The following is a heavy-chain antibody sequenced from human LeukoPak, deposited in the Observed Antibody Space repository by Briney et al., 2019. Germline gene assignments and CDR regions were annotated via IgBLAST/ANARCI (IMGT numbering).Heavy chain of an antibody. CDR3: ARKGNGIYYFDY. CDR2: IYNTGST. J-gene: IGHJ4*02. D-gene: IGHD2/OR15-2a*01. Sequence: PSQTLSFTCTVSGGSISSGGYYWSWIRQLPGKGLEWIGYIYNTGSTYYNPSLQSRVTVSVDTSKNQFSLKLSSVTAADTAVYYCARKGNGIYYFDYWGQGTLVTVSS. CDR1: GGSISSGGYY. V-gene: IGHV4-31*03.